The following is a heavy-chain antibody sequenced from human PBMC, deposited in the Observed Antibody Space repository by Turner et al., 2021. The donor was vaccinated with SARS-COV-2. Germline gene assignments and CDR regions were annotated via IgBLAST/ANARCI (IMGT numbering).Heavy chain of an antibody. D-gene: IGHD1-26*01. CDR3: AGEVVVLATTHYGMDV. V-gene: IGHV4-39*01. Sequence: QLLLQESGPGLVKPSETLSLTCTVSGGSISSSSFYWGWIRQPPGKGLEWIGNSYYSGSTYYNPALKSRVTISVDTSKNQFSLRLSSVTAADTAVYYCAGEVVVLATTHYGMDVWGQGTTVTVSS. CDR1: GGSISSSSFY. J-gene: IGHJ6*02. CDR2: SYYSGST.